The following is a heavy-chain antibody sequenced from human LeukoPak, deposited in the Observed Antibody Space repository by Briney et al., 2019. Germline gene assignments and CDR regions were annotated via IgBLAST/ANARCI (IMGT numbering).Heavy chain of an antibody. CDR1: GGTFRSYA. V-gene: IGHV1-3*01. CDR3: ARGRGTSGSNRDFYYYYYMDV. Sequence: ASVKVSCKASGGTFRSYATSWVRQAPGQRPEWMGWMNAGNGNTKYSQKFQGRITLIRDTSAATAYMELSSLRHDDLAVYYCARGRGTSGSNRDFYYYYYMDVWGKGTTVTVSS. J-gene: IGHJ6*03. D-gene: IGHD2-15*01. CDR2: MNAGNGNT.